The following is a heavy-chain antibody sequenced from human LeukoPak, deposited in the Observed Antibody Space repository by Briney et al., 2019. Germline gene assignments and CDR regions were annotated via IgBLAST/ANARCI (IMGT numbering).Heavy chain of an antibody. D-gene: IGHD3-10*01. V-gene: IGHV3-21*01. Sequence: GGSLRLSCAASGLTFSRYSMNWVRQAPGKGLEWVSSISTSSSYIYYADSVKGRFTISRDNAKNSLYLQMNSLRAEDTAVYYCARVDPGSYLMFYYVDFWGQGTLVTVSS. CDR2: ISTSSSYI. CDR1: GLTFSRYS. CDR3: ARVDPGSYLMFYYVDF. J-gene: IGHJ4*02.